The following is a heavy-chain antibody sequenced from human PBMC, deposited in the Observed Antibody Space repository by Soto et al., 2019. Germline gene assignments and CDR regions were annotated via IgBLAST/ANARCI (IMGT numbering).Heavy chain of an antibody. CDR2: ISGSGGST. J-gene: IGHJ4*02. CDR1: GFTFSSYA. D-gene: IGHD1-20*01. CDR3: AKDGSNWNDSPYYFDY. V-gene: IGHV3-23*01. Sequence: GGSLRLSCAASGFTFSSYAMSRVRQAPGKGLEWVSAISGSGGSTYYADSVKGRFTISRDNSKNTLYLQMNSLRAEDTAVYYCAKDGSNWNDSPYYFDYWGQGTLVTVSS.